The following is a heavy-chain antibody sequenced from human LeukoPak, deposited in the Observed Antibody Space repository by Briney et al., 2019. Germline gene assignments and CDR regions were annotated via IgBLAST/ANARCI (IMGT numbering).Heavy chain of an antibody. CDR3: ARYETIGVTTGDY. D-gene: IGHD1-1*01. V-gene: IGHV3-21*06. CDR2: IDRGGTYT. J-gene: IGHJ4*02. CDR1: GFTFSGYS. Sequence: GGSLRLSCAASGFTFSGYSMNWVRQAPGKGLEWVSSIDRGGTYTVYADSVNGRFTISRDNAKNSLYLQMNNLRAEDTAVYYCARYETIGVTTGDYWGRGTLVTVSS.